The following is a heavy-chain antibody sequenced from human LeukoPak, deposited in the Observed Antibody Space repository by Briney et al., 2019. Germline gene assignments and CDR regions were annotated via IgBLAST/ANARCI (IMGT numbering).Heavy chain of an antibody. J-gene: IGHJ4*02. V-gene: IGHV3-20*04. CDR2: IKWNGGST. D-gene: IGHD3-3*01. Sequence: PGGSLRLSCAASGFTFDDYGMSWGRQAPGKGLEWGSGIKWNGGSTDYAETVKGRFTISRDNTKNSLYLQMNSLRAGDTALYYCARRLEWLPNDYWGQGTLVTVSS. CDR3: ARRLEWLPNDY. CDR1: GFTFDDYG.